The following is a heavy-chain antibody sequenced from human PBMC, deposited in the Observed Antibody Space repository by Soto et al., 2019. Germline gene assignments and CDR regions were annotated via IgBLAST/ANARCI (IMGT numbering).Heavy chain of an antibody. V-gene: IGHV3-30-3*01. CDR3: ARAGCDGGRCYTLVGLRYGMDV. D-gene: IGHD2-15*01. Sequence: QVQLVESGGGVVQPGRSLRLSCAASGFILSTYAMYWVRQAPGKGLEWVAVISYDGNNKYYADSVKGRFTISRDNSKKTLYLQMNSLRAEDTAVYYCARAGCDGGRCYTLVGLRYGMDVWGQGTTVTVSS. J-gene: IGHJ6*02. CDR2: ISYDGNNK. CDR1: GFILSTYA.